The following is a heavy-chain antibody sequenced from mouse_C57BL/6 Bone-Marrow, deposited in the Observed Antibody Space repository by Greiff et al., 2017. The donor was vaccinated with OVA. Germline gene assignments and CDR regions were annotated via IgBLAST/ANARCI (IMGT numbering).Heavy chain of an antibody. CDR1: GYTFTSYW. CDR2: IDPNSGGT. V-gene: IGHV1-72*01. Sequence: QVQLQQPGAELVKPGASVKLSCKASGYTFTSYWMHWVKQRPGRGLEWIGRIDPNSGGTKYNEKFKSKATLTVDKHSSTASMQLSSLTSEDSAFYYCARGSFYYDYAPFAYWGQGTLVTVSA. CDR3: ARGSFYYDYAPFAY. J-gene: IGHJ3*01. D-gene: IGHD2-4*01.